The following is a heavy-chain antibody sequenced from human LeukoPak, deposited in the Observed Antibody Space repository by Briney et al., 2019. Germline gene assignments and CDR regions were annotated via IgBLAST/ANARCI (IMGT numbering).Heavy chain of an antibody. CDR2: IIPIFGTA. J-gene: IGHJ4*02. D-gene: IGHD3-9*01. V-gene: IGHV1-69*13. Sequence: ASVKVSCKASGGTFSSYAISWVRQAPGQGLEWMGGIIPIFGTANYAQKFQGRVTITADESTSTAYMELSSLRSEDTAVYYCASPRGGYDILTGYYSYWGQGTLVTVSS. CDR1: GGTFSSYA. CDR3: ASPRGGYDILTGYYSY.